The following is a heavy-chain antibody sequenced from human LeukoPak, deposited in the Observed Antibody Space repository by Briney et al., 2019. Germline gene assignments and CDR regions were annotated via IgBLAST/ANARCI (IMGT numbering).Heavy chain of an antibody. CDR2: ISSSGTTI. J-gene: IGHJ4*02. CDR3: AKAPVIDYYGSGSYFDY. V-gene: IGHV3-48*02. Sequence: PGGSLRLSCAASGFTFSRYSLNWVRQAPGKGLEWISYISSSGTTIHYADSVKGRFTISRDNAKNSLFLQMNSLRDEDTAVYYCAKAPVIDYYGSGSYFDYWGQGTLVSVSS. CDR1: GFTFSRYS. D-gene: IGHD3-10*01.